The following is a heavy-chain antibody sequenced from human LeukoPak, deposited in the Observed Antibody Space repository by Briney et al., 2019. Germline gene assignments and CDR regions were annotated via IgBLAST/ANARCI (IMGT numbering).Heavy chain of an antibody. V-gene: IGHV3-30*18. CDR3: AKDEEGYGSGSYYNSHYNWFDP. J-gene: IGHJ5*02. Sequence: PGRSLRLSCAASGFTFSSYGMHWVRQAPGKGLEWVAVISYDGSNKYYADSVKGRFTISRDNSKNTLYLQMNSLRAEDTAVYYCAKDEEGYGSGSYYNSHYNWFDPWGQGTLVTVSS. CDR2: ISYDGSNK. D-gene: IGHD3-10*01. CDR1: GFTFSSYG.